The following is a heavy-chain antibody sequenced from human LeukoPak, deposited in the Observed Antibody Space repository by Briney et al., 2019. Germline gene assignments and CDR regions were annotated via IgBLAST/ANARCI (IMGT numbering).Heavy chain of an antibody. CDR3: ARWVRWDYYYYYMDA. CDR2: IKQDGSEK. V-gene: IGHV3-7*01. D-gene: IGHD5-12*01. CDR1: GFTFSSYW. Sequence: GGSLRLSCAASGFTFSSYWMSWVRQAPGKGLEWVANIKQDGSEKYYVDSVKGRFTISRDNAKNSLYLQMNSLRAEDTAVYYCARWVRWDYYYYYMDAWGKGTTVTISS. J-gene: IGHJ6*03.